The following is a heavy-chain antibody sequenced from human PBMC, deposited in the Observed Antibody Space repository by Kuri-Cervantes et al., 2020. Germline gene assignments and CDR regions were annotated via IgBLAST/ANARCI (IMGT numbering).Heavy chain of an antibody. V-gene: IGHV3-23*01. CDR3: AKQTANWGSDDC. CDR1: GFSISNIW. CDR2: ISATGATT. J-gene: IGHJ4*02. Sequence: GESLKISCVISGFSISNIWMTWVRQAPGKGLVWVSSISATGATTYYADSVRGRFTVSRDKTKSTLYLQMNSLRAEDTAVYYCAKQTANWGSDDCWGQGTLVTVSS. D-gene: IGHD7-27*01.